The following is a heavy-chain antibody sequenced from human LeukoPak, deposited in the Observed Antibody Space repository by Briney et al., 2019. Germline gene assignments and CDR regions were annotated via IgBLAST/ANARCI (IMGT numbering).Heavy chain of an antibody. CDR1: GYTFTGYY. D-gene: IGHD3-22*01. Sequence: GSSVKVSCKASGYTFTGYYMHWVRQAPGQGLEWMGIINPSGGSTSYAQKFRGRVTMTRDASTSTVYMELSSLRSEDTAVYYCARVYYDSSGYDYWGQGTLVTVSS. J-gene: IGHJ4*02. CDR2: INPSGGST. CDR3: ARVYYDSSGYDY. V-gene: IGHV1-46*01.